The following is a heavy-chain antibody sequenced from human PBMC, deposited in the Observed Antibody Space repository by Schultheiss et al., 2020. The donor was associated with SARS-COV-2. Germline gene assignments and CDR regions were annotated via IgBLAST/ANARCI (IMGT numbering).Heavy chain of an antibody. D-gene: IGHD1-26*01. J-gene: IGHJ3*02. Sequence: SETLSLTCTVSGGSISSSSYYWGWIRQPPGKGLEWIGEIYHSGSTYYNPSLKSRVTISVDRSKNQFSLKLSSVTAADTAVYYCAREELLGTFDIWGQGTMVTVSS. CDR2: IYHSGST. CDR1: GGSISSSSYY. V-gene: IGHV4-39*07. CDR3: AREELLGTFDI.